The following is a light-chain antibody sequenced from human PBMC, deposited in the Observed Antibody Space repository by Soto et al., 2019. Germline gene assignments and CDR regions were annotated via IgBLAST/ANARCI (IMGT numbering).Light chain of an antibody. CDR1: QTILYSPNNKNY. Sequence: DIVMTQSPDSLALSLGERATINCKSMQTILYSPNNKNYLAWYQQKPGQPPKLLIYWASTRESGVPDRFSGSGSGTDFTLTISSLQAEDVAVYYCQKYYNTPWKCGQGNKGDIK. CDR2: WAS. CDR3: QKYYNTPWK. V-gene: IGKV4-1*01. J-gene: IGKJ1*01.